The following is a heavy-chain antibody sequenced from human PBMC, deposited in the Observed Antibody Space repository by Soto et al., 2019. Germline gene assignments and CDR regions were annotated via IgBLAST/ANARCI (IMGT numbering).Heavy chain of an antibody. CDR1: GFTFSSYA. Sequence: PGGSLRLSCAASGFTFSSYAMSWVHQAPGKGLEWVSAISGSGGSTYYADTVKGRFTISRDNSKNKLYLQVNSLRAEDTAVYYCANPARYFDWLPRDAFDIWGQGTMVTVSS. V-gene: IGHV3-23*01. CDR3: ANPARYFDWLPRDAFDI. J-gene: IGHJ3*02. D-gene: IGHD3-9*01. CDR2: ISGSGGST.